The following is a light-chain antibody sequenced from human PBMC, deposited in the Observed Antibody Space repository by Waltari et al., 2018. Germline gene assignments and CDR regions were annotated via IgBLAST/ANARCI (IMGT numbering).Light chain of an antibody. CDR2: GES. J-gene: IGKJ1*01. CDR1: QSIDSTY. CDR3: QYYDSSPLWT. V-gene: IGKV3-20*01. Sequence: EIVLTQSPGTLSLSPGERATLSCRASQSIDSTYVAWDQQKPGQPPRLLIYGESNRATGISDRFSGSVSGTDFTLTISRRDPEDFAVYYCQYYDSSPLWTFGQGTKVEIK.